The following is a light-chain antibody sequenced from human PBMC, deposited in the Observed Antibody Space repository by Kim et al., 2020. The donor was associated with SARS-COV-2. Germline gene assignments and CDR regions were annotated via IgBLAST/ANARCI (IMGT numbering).Light chain of an antibody. CDR3: QQRYSWPLT. J-gene: IGKJ4*01. V-gene: IGKV3-11*01. CDR2: ETS. Sequence: EIVLTQSPATLSLSPGERATLSCRASQSVGNSLAWCQQKPGQPPRRLIFETSNRATGIPARFSGSGSGTAFTLTISSREPEDFAVYYCQQRYSWPLTFGGGTKVDIK. CDR1: QSVGNS.